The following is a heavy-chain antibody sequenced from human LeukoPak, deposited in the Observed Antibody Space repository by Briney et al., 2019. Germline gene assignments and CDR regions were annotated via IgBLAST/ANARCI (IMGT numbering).Heavy chain of an antibody. CDR1: GGSISSYY. CDR2: IYTSGST. J-gene: IGHJ6*03. CDR3: ARVAEYSSSRRYYYYYMDV. V-gene: IGHV4-4*07. D-gene: IGHD6-6*01. Sequence: PSETLSLTCTVSGGSISSYYWSWIRQPAGKGLEWIGRIYTSGSTNYNPSLKSRVTMSVDTSKNQFSLKLSSVTAADTAVYYCARVAEYSSSRRYYYYYMDVWGKGTTVTVSS.